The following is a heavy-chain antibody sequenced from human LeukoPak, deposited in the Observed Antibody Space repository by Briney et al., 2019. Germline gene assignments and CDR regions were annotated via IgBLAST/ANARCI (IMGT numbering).Heavy chain of an antibody. CDR2: INWHGDTT. CDR1: GFTFVDYG. CDR3: VRDILYDDSSGYLI. D-gene: IGHD3-22*01. J-gene: IGHJ4*02. Sequence: GRCLRLSCAASGFTFVDYGTGWVRQAPGEGLEWVSGINWHGDTTGYAASVKGRFTFSRDKARNYLYLQMDRLRADDTALYYCVRDILYDDSSGYLIWGQGTLVTVSS. V-gene: IGHV3-20*04.